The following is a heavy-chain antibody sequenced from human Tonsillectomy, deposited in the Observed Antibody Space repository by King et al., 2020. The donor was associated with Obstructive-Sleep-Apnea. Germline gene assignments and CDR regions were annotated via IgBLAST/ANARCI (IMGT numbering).Heavy chain of an antibody. CDR2: IFYNGST. CDR1: CGSLSSSDFY. CDR3: ARGSDEL. V-gene: IGHV4-30-4*01. Sequence: QLQESGPGLVKPSQTLSLTCTVSCGSLSSSDFYWSWIRQPPGKCLEWVVCIFYNGSTSYNPSLKRRVAISVGTSKKEFSLKLRSATAADTAVYYCARGSDELWGRGTLVTVSS. J-gene: IGHJ2*01.